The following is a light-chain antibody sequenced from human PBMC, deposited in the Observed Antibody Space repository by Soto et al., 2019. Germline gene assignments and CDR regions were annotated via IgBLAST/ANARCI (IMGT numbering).Light chain of an antibody. J-gene: IGKJ1*01. CDR1: QSVSTN. CDR2: GAS. Sequence: EIVMTQSPVTLSVYTGEGATLSCRASQSVSTNLAWYQQRPGQAPRLVIYGASTRATGVPARFSGSGSATDFTLTISSLHSEDFAVYCCQHYDNWFLLTFCKGIRVDVK. CDR3: QHYDNWFLLT. V-gene: IGKV3-15*01.